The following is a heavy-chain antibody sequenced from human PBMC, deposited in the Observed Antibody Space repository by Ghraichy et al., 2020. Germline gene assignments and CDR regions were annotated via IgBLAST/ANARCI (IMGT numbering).Heavy chain of an antibody. V-gene: IGHV3-23*01. CDR1: GLTFKNYA. J-gene: IGHJ3*02. CDR3: AKDVSRTGGHVKGIFDI. D-gene: IGHD1-1*01. Sequence: SLRLSCAASGLTFKNYAINWVRQAPGKGLEWVSAIGGGGATTFYADSVTGRFTISRDNSKNTMYMQMNSLRAEDTAVYYCAKDVSRTGGHVKGIFDIWGQGTMVTVSS. CDR2: IGGGGATT.